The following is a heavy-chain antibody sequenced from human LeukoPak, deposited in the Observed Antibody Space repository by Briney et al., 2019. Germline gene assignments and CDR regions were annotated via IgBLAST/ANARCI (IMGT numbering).Heavy chain of an antibody. J-gene: IGHJ4*02. Sequence: PGGSLRLSCAASGFTFSSYAMSWVRQAPGKGLEWVSAISGSGGSTYYADSVKGRFTISRDNSKNTLYLQMNSLRAEDTAVYYCAKDLSYGDYGPIDYWGQGTLVTVSS. D-gene: IGHD4-17*01. CDR3: AKDLSYGDYGPIDY. CDR1: GFTFSSYA. V-gene: IGHV3-23*01. CDR2: ISGSGGST.